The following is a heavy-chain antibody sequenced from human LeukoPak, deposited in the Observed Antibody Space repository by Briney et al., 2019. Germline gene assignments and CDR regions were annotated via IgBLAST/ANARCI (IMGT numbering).Heavy chain of an antibody. D-gene: IGHD2-15*01. V-gene: IGHV3-30*02. CDR3: AKSRGLGYCSGGSCYLDY. CDR2: IRYDGSNK. CDR1: GFNLGTYW. Sequence: GGSLRLSCAASGFNLGTYWMSWVRQAPGKGLEWVAFIRYDGSNKYYADSVKGRFTISRDNSKNTLYLQMNSLRAEDTAVYYCAKSRGLGYCSGGSCYLDYWGQGTLVTVSS. J-gene: IGHJ4*02.